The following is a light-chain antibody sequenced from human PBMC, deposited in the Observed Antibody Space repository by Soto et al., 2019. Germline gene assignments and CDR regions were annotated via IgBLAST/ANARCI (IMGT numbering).Light chain of an antibody. CDR2: EVS. CDR3: SSYAGSNNLVV. Sequence: QSALTQPPSASGSPGQSVTISCTGTSSDVGGYNYVSWYQQHPGKAPQLMIYEVSKRPSGVPDRFSGFKSGNTASLTVSGLQAEDEADYYCSSYAGSNNLVVFGGGTKLTVL. J-gene: IGLJ2*01. V-gene: IGLV2-8*01. CDR1: SSDVGGYNY.